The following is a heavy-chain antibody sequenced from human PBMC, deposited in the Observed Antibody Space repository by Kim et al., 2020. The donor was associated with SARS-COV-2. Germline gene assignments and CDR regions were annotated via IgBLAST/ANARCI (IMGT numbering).Heavy chain of an antibody. CDR1: GFTIRSYA. CDR2: IRSSGDST. Sequence: GGSLRLSCGGSGFTIRSYAMNWVRQAPGKGLEWLSDIRSSGDSTHYADSVKGRFTISRDNSKNTLYLQMNSLSAEDTAVYYCASGYSYAYVEGFDCWGHGTLVTVSS. D-gene: IGHD5-18*01. V-gene: IGHV3-23*01. CDR3: ASGYSYAYVEGFDC. J-gene: IGHJ4*01.